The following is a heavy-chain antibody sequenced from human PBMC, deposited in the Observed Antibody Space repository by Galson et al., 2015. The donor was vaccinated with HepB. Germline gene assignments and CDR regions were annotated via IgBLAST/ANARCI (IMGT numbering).Heavy chain of an antibody. J-gene: IGHJ4*02. Sequence: SLRLSCAASGFTFSSYAMSWVRQAPGKGLEWVSAISGSGGSTYYADSVKGRFNISRDNSKNTLYLQMNSLRAEDTAVYYCAKDDCSGGSCYSYFDYWGQGTLVTVSS. CDR2: ISGSGGST. V-gene: IGHV3-23*01. CDR3: AKDDCSGGSCYSYFDY. D-gene: IGHD2-15*01. CDR1: GFTFSSYA.